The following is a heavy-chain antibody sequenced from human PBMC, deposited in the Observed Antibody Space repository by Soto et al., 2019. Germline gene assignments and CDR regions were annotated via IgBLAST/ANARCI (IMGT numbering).Heavy chain of an antibody. Sequence: PGGSLRLSCAASGFTFSSYSMNWVRQAPGKGLEWVSSISSSSSYIYYADSVKGRFTISRDNAKNSLYLQMNSLRAEDTAVYYCAALEYSYDAFDIWGQGTMVTVSS. J-gene: IGHJ3*02. D-gene: IGHD5-18*01. V-gene: IGHV3-21*01. CDR3: AALEYSYDAFDI. CDR1: GFTFSSYS. CDR2: ISSSSSYI.